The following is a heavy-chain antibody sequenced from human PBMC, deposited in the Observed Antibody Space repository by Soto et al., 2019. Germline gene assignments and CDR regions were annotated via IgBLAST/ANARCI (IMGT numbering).Heavy chain of an antibody. V-gene: IGHV4-4*07. J-gene: IGHJ6*02. Sequence: QVQLQESGPGLMKPSETLSLTCAVSGGSISSDYWSWIRQTAGKGLEWIGRIYPSGNTNYNPSLKSRVTMSIDTSKNQLSLKLRSVTAADTAVYFCAGDEGYYYSGVDVWGQGTAVTVSS. CDR2: IYPSGNT. CDR3: AGDEGYYYSGVDV. CDR1: GGSISSDY.